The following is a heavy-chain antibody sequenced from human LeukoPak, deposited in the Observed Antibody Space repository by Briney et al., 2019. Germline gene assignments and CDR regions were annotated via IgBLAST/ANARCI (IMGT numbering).Heavy chain of an antibody. D-gene: IGHD3-9*01. CDR1: GFTFSSYA. J-gene: IGHJ5*02. CDR2: MSGHGGST. V-gene: IGHV3-23*01. CDR3: AKGANFDWLLSWFDP. Sequence: GGSLRLSCAASGFTFSSYAMSWVRQAPGEGLEWVSAMSGHGGSTRYADSVKGRFTISRDNSKNTLYLQMNSLRAEDTAVYYCAKGANFDWLLSWFDPWGQGTLVTVSS.